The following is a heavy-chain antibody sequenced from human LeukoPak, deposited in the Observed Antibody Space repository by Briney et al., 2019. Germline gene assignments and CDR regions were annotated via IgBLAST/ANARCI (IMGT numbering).Heavy chain of an antibody. J-gene: IGHJ3*02. CDR2: IYHSGST. Sequence: SETLSLTCTVSGYYISDGCYWGWIRQPPGRGLERIGSIYHSGSTYYNPSLTSRVTMSVDTSKNQFSLKLSSVTAADTAVYYCARVGMTSIADAFDIWGQGTMVSVSS. V-gene: IGHV4-38-2*02. CDR3: ARVGMTSIADAFDI. D-gene: IGHD2-21*02. CDR1: GYYISDGCY.